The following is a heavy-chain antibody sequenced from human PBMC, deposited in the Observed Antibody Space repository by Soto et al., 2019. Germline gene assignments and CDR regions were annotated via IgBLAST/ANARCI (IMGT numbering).Heavy chain of an antibody. V-gene: IGHV1-46*01. CDR1: GYTFTSYY. CDR3: ARDSGSSCLDY. Sequence: QVQLVQSGAEVKKPGASVKVSCKASGYTFTSYYMHWVRQTPGQGLEWMGIINPSGGSPTSAQKFQGRVTVTKDTSTSTVYMEVSSLRSEDSAVYYCARDSGSSCLDYWGQGTLVTVSS. J-gene: IGHJ4*02. D-gene: IGHD6-13*01. CDR2: INPSGGSP.